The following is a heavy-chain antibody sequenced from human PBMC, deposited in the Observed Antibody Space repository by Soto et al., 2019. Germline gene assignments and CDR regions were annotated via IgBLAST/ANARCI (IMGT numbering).Heavy chain of an antibody. J-gene: IGHJ4*02. CDR2: IRSKANSYAT. CDR3: TRLMGAAAGPPGDY. CDR1: GFTFSGSA. Sequence: GGSLRLSCAASGFTFSGSAMHWVRQASGKGLEWVGRIRSKANSYATAYAASVKGRFTISRDDSKNTAYLQMNSLKTEDTAVYYCTRLMGAAAGPPGDYWGQGTLVTVSS. V-gene: IGHV3-73*01. D-gene: IGHD6-13*01.